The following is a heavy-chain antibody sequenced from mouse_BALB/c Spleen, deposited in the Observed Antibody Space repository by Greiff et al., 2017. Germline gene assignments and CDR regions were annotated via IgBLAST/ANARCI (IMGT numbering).Heavy chain of an antibody. D-gene: IGHD1-1*01. J-gene: IGHJ4*01. CDR2: ISSGGSYT. Sequence: EVQRVESGGGLVKPGGSLKLSCAASGFTFSSYAMSWVRQSPEKRLEWVAEISSGGSYTYYPDTVTGRFTISRDNAKNTLYLEMSSLRSEDTAMYYCARDGQGVLNAMDYWGQGTSVTVSS. CDR1: GFTFSSYA. V-gene: IGHV5-9-4*01. CDR3: ARDGQGVLNAMDY.